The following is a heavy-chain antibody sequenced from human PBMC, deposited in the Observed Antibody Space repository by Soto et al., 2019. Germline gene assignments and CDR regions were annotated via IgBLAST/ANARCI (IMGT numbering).Heavy chain of an antibody. D-gene: IGHD3-22*01. CDR2: IIPIFGTA. CDR3: ARGGDSSGYYSDAFDI. V-gene: IGHV1-69*13. Sequence: SVKVSCKASGGTFSSYAISWVRQAPGQGLEWMGGIIPIFGTANYAQKFQGRVTITADESTSTAYMELSSLRSEDTAVYYCARGGDSSGYYSDAFDIWGQGTMVTVSS. J-gene: IGHJ3*02. CDR1: GGTFSSYA.